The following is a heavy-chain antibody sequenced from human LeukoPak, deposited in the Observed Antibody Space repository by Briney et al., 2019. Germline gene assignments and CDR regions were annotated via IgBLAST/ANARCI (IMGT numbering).Heavy chain of an antibody. CDR1: GFTFSSYA. CDR3: ANRQIDLRYSS. D-gene: IGHD3-9*01. J-gene: IGHJ4*02. V-gene: IGHV3-23*01. CDR2: ISGSGGST. Sequence: GGSLRLSCAASGFTFSSYAMSWVRQAPGKGLEWVSAISGSGGSTYYADSVKGRFTISRDNSKNTLYLQMNSLRAEDTAVYYCANRQIDLRYSSWGQGTLVTVSS.